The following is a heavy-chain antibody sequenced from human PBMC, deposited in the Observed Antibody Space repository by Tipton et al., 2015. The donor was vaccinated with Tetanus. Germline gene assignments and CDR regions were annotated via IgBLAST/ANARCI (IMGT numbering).Heavy chain of an antibody. CDR2: ILHTGST. CDR1: GDSISSGPDF. J-gene: IGHJ5*01. V-gene: IGHV4-39*02. CDR3: ARDYYDSSGSVFDS. Sequence: PGLVKPSETLSLTCNVSGDSISSGPDFWGWIRQPPGKKPEWIGSILHTGSTSYNPSLKSRFTISVDASKNQYSLRLTSVTAADTAVYYCARDYYDSSGSVFDSWGQGTRVTVSS. D-gene: IGHD3-22*01.